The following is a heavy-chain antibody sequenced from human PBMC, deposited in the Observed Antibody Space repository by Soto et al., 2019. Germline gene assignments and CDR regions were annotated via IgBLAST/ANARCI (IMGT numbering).Heavy chain of an antibody. CDR1: GGSISSSSYY. J-gene: IGHJ3*02. CDR2: IYYSGST. V-gene: IGHV4-39*07. D-gene: IGHD7-27*01. Sequence: SETLSLTCTVSGGSISSSSYYCGWIRQPPGKGLEWIGSIYYSGSTYYNPSLKSRVTISVDTSTNQFSLKLSSVTAADTAVYYCARDPGEDAFDIWGQGTMVTVSS. CDR3: ARDPGEDAFDI.